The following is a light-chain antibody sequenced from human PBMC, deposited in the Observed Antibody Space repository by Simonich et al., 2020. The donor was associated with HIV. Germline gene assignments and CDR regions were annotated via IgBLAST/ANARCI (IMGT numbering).Light chain of an antibody. J-gene: IGLJ1*01. Sequence: SYVLTQPPSVSVAPGKTAAIICGGNSIGSQSVQWNKLKPGQAPVLVVYDDSARPAGIPERFSGSNSGSSASLTIRRVEAGDEADYFCQVWDSDSHHYVFGTGTKVTVL. CDR1: SIGSQS. V-gene: IGLV3-21*03. CDR2: DDS. CDR3: QVWDSDSHHYV.